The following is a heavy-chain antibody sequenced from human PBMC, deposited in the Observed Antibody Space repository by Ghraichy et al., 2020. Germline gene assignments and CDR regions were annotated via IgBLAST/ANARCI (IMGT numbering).Heavy chain of an antibody. Sequence: GGSLRLSCAASGFTFSSYGMHWVRQAPGKGLEWVAVIWYDGSNKYYADSVKGRFTISRDNSKNTLYLQMNSLRAEDTAVYYCASDLGYCSSTSCYTGDYYYYGMDVWGQRTTVTVSS. J-gene: IGHJ6*02. V-gene: IGHV3-33*01. D-gene: IGHD2-2*02. CDR1: GFTFSSYG. CDR3: ASDLGYCSSTSCYTGDYYYYGMDV. CDR2: IWYDGSNK.